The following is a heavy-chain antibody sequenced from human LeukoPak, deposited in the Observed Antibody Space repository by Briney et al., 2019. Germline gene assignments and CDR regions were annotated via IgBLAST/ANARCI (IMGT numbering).Heavy chain of an antibody. CDR1: GYTFTGYY. CDR3: ARVAEYYDFWSGLLDY. J-gene: IGHJ4*02. CDR2: INPNSGGT. D-gene: IGHD3-3*01. Sequence: ASVKVSCKASGYTFTGYYMHWVRQAPGQGLEWMGSINPNSGGTNYAQKFQGRVTMTRDTSISTAYMELSRLRSDDTAVYYCARVAEYYDFWSGLLDYWGQGTLVTVSS. V-gene: IGHV1-2*02.